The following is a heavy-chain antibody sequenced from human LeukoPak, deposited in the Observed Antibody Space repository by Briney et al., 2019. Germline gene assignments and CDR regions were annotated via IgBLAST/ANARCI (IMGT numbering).Heavy chain of an antibody. CDR2: MNPNSGGT. J-gene: IGHJ4*02. CDR3: ARDRGSPVAVAGTFDY. Sequence: ASVKVSCKASGYTFTSYDINWVRQATGQGLEWMGWMNPNSGGTNYAQKFQGRVTMTRDTSISTAYMELSRLRSDDTAVYYCARDRGSPVAVAGTFDYWGQGTLVTVSS. D-gene: IGHD6-19*01. V-gene: IGHV1-2*02. CDR1: GYTFTSYD.